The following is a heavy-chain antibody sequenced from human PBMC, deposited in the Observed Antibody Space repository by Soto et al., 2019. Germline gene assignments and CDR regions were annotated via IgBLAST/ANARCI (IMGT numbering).Heavy chain of an antibody. Sequence: EVQLVESGGGLVQPGGSLRLSCAASGFSFNSYWMHWVRHDPGKGLVWVSGIDNAGTDSTYADSVKGRFTSSRDNAKNTLYLQMNSLRVEDTAVYYCARGWFGPDVWGKGTTVTVSS. V-gene: IGHV3-74*01. D-gene: IGHD3-10*01. J-gene: IGHJ6*04. CDR1: GFSFNSYW. CDR3: ARGWFGPDV. CDR2: IDNAGTDS.